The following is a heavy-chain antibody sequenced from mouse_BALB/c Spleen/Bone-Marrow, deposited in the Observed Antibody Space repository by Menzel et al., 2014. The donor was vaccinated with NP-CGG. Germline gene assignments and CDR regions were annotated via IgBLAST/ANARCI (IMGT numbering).Heavy chain of an antibody. Sequence: VQLQQSGAELASPGASVTMSCQASGYTFTRYTMHWETQRPGQGLEWIGYIIPSSGYTTYNQKFKDKATLTADKSSSTAYMQRSSLTSEDAAAYYGTIRYYAMDYWGQGTSGTISA. J-gene: IGHJ4*01. CDR3: TIRYYAMDY. CDR2: IIPSSGYT. D-gene: IGHD1-1*01. CDR1: GYTFTRYT. V-gene: IGHV1-4*01.